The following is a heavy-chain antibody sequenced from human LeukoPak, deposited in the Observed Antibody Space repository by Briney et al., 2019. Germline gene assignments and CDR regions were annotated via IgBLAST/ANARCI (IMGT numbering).Heavy chain of an antibody. J-gene: IGHJ5*02. V-gene: IGHV1-8*01. CDR1: GYTFTSYD. D-gene: IGHD1-14*01. Sequence: ASVKVSCKASGYTFTSYDINWARQATGQGLEWMGWMNPNSGNTGYAQKFQGRVTMTRNTSISTAYMELSSLRSEDTAVYYCARALSPGFTDWFDPWGQGTLVTVSS. CDR3: ARALSPGFTDWFDP. CDR2: MNPNSGNT.